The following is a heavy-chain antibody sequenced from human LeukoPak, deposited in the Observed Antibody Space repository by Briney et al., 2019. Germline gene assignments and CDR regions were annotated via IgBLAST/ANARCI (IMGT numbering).Heavy chain of an antibody. V-gene: IGHV1-69*04. CDR1: GGTFSSYA. CDR3: ASWYYYDSSGYAKDFDY. Sequence: WASVKVSCKASGGTFSSYAISWVRQAPRQGLEWMGRIIPILGIANYAQKFQGRVTITADKSTSTAYMELSSLRSEDTAVYYYASWYYYDSSGYAKDFDYWGQGTLVTVSS. D-gene: IGHD3-22*01. J-gene: IGHJ4*02. CDR2: IIPILGIA.